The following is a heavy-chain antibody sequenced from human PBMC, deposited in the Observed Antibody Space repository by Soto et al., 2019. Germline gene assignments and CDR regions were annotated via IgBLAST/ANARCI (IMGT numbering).Heavy chain of an antibody. D-gene: IGHD1-1*01. CDR1: GFTFSSYG. Sequence: VGSLRLSCAASGFTFSSYGMHWVRQAPGKGLEWVAVISYDGSNKYYADSVKGRFTISRDNSKNTLYLQMNSLRAEDTAVYYCAKDGTELDYWGQGTLVTVSS. J-gene: IGHJ4*02. CDR2: ISYDGSNK. V-gene: IGHV3-30*18. CDR3: AKDGTELDY.